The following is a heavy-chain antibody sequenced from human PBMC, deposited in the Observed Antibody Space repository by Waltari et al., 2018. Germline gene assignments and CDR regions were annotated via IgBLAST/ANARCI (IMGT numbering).Heavy chain of an antibody. CDR3: ARHPLVGAIDY. V-gene: IGHV4-34*01. Sequence: QVQLQQWGAGLLKPSETLSLTCAVYGGSFSGYYWSWIRQPPVQGLEWIGEINHMGRNTYNPSLKSRVTRSVDTAKNQFSRKLSSVTAADTAVYYCARHPLVGAIDYWGQGTLVTVSS. CDR2: INHMGRN. J-gene: IGHJ4*02. CDR1: GGSFSGYY. D-gene: IGHD1-26*01.